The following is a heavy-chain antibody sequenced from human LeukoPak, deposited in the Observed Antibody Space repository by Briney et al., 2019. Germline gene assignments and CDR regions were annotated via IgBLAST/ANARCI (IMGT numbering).Heavy chain of an antibody. J-gene: IGHJ4*02. V-gene: IGHV6-1*01. CDR3: TRGREVSSGWYYFDY. Sequence: SQTLSLTCAISGDSVSSNSAAWNWIRQSPSRGLEWLGRTYSRSKWYNDYALFVNSRITINPDTSKNHFTLQLNSMIPEDTAVYDCTRGREVSSGWYYFDYWGQGTLVTVSS. CDR2: TYSRSKWYN. D-gene: IGHD6-19*01. CDR1: GDSVSSNSAA.